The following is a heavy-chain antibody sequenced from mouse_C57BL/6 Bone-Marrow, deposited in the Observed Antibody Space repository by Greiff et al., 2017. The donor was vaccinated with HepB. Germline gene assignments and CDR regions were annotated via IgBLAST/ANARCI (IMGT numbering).Heavy chain of an antibody. CDR2: IDPSDSYT. CDR3: ARKGAYYKWFAY. CDR1: GYTFTSYW. V-gene: IGHV1-59*01. J-gene: IGHJ3*01. D-gene: IGHD2-12*01. Sequence: QVQLKQPGAELVRPGTSVKLSCKASGYTFTSYWMHWVKQRPGQGLEWIGVIDPSDSYTNYNQKFKGKATLTVDTSSSTAYMQLSSLTSEDSAVYYGARKGAYYKWFAYWGQGTLVTVSA.